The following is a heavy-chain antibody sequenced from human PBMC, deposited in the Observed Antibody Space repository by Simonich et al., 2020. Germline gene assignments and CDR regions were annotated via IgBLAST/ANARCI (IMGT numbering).Heavy chain of an antibody. CDR3: ARDQGGRAAAATDY. V-gene: IGHV1-18*01. Sequence: QVQLVQSGAEVKKPGASVKVSCKASGYPFTSYGISWVGQAPGQGLEWMGWIDANNGNTNYAQKLQGRVTMTTDTSTSTAYMELRSLRSDDTAVYYCARDQGGRAAAATDYWGQGTLVTVSS. D-gene: IGHD6-13*01. CDR2: IDANNGNT. CDR1: GYPFTSYG. J-gene: IGHJ4*02.